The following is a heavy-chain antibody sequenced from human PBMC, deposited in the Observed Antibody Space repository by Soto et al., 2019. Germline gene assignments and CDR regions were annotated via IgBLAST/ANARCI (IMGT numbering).Heavy chain of an antibody. CDR1: GFTFSSYA. D-gene: IGHD6-13*01. V-gene: IGHV3-23*01. CDR3: ARVHSSSLDY. Sequence: EVQLLESGGGLVQPGGSLRLSCAASGFTFSSYAMSWVRQAPGKGLEWVSAISGSGGSTYYADSVKGRFTISRDNSKNTLYLQMNSVRAADTAVYYCARVHSSSLDYWGQGTLVTVSS. CDR2: ISGSGGST. J-gene: IGHJ4*02.